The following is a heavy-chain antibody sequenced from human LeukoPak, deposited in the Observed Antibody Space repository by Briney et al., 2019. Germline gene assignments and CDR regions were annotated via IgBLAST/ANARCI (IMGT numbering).Heavy chain of an antibody. J-gene: IGHJ5*02. CDR1: SGSISTSNYY. D-gene: IGHD3-22*01. Sequence: PSETLSLTCTISSGSISTSNYYWGWVRQPPGKGLEWIGYIYYSGSTNYNPSLKSRVTISVDTSKNQFSLKLSSVTAADTAVYYCARDSYYYDSTRRPRRIWFDPWGQGTLVTVSS. CDR3: ARDSYYYDSTRRPRRIWFDP. V-gene: IGHV4-61*01. CDR2: IYYSGST.